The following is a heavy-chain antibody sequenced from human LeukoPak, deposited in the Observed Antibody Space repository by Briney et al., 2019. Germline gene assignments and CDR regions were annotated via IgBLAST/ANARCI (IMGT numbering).Heavy chain of an antibody. D-gene: IGHD2-2*01. CDR1: GGTFSSYA. CDR3: ARNLVVPAATYYYYYYGMDV. J-gene: IGHJ6*04. V-gene: IGHV1-69*13. CDR2: IIPFFGTA. Sequence: SVKVSCKASGGTFSSYAISWVRQSPGQGLEWMGGIIPFFGTANYAQKFQGRVTITADESTSTAYMELSSLRSEDTAVYYCARNLVVPAATYYYYYYGMDVWGKGTTVTVSS.